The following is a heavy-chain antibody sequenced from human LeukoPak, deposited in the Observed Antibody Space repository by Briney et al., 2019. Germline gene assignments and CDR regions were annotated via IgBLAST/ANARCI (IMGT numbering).Heavy chain of an antibody. CDR1: GYTFTGYY. D-gene: IGHD3-22*01. Sequence: GASVKVSCKASGYTFTGYYMHWVRQAPGQGLECMGWINPNTGGTNYAQKFQGRVTMTRDTSLSTAYMELCRLRSDDTAVYYCARDHHPYYYDSSGYYPFDYWGQGTLVTVSS. J-gene: IGHJ4*02. V-gene: IGHV1-2*02. CDR2: INPNTGGT. CDR3: ARDHHPYYYDSSGYYPFDY.